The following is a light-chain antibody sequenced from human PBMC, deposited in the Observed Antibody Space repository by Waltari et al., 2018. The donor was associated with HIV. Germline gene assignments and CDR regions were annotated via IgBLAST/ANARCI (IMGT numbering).Light chain of an antibody. Sequence: QSALTQPASVSGSPGQSITISCTGTSWDIGTYNYVSWYQQHPGKAPKLIIFDVNNRPSGILDRFSGSKSANMASLTISGLQAADEADYYCRSYSRTNTWVFGGGTRLTVL. CDR2: DVN. V-gene: IGLV2-14*03. J-gene: IGLJ3*02. CDR1: SWDIGTYNY. CDR3: RSYSRTNTWV.